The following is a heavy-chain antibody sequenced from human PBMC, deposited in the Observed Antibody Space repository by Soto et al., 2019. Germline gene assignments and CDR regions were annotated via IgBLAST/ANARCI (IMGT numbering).Heavy chain of an antibody. D-gene: IGHD5-18*01. CDR3: AREGYSYGPYFDY. V-gene: IGHV4-59*01. CDR2: IYYSGST. J-gene: IGHJ4*02. Sequence: QVQLQESGPGLVKPSETLSLTCTVSGGSISSYYWSWIRQPPGKGLEWIGYIYYSGSTNYNPSLKSRFTRSVDTSKNQCSRKLSSVTAADTAVYYCAREGYSYGPYFDYWGQGTLVTVSS. CDR1: GGSISSYY.